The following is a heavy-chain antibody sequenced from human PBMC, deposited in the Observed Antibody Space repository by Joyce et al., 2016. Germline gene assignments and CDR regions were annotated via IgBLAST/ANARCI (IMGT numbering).Heavy chain of an antibody. J-gene: IGHJ6*03. D-gene: IGHD3-10*01. CDR2: INQDGSEK. CDR3: ARERYYGSGSRLHFYYYMGV. V-gene: IGHV3-7*04. Sequence: EVQLVESGGGLVPPGGSLRLSCAASGLFFSRYWMTWVRQGPGKGLEGVANINQDGSEKYYVDSVKGRFSISRDNAKNSLDLQMNNLRVEDTAIYYCARERYYGSGSRLHFYYYMGVWGKGTTVSVSS. CDR1: GLFFSRYW.